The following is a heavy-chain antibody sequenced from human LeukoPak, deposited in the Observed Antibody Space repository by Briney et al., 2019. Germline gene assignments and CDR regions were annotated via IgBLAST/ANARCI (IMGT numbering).Heavy chain of an antibody. Sequence: GGSLRLSCAASGFTFSSYGMHWVRQAPGKGLEWVAVISYDGSNKYYADSVKGRFTISRDNSKNTLYLQMNSLRAEDTAVYYCAKDTMLQQWLAYSFDYWGQGTLVTVSP. V-gene: IGHV3-30*18. CDR1: GFTFSSYG. J-gene: IGHJ4*02. CDR3: AKDTMLQQWLAYSFDY. CDR2: ISYDGSNK. D-gene: IGHD6-19*01.